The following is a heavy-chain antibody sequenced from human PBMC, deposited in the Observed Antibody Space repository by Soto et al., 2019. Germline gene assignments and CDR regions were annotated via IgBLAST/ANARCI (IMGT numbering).Heavy chain of an antibody. J-gene: IGHJ4*02. Sequence: SETLSLTCTVSGGSISSYYWSWIRQPPGKGLEWIGYIYYSGSTNYNPSLKSRVTISVDTSKNQFSLKLSSVTAADTAVYHCARLTSRGFFDYWGQGTLVTVSS. D-gene: IGHD2-21*02. V-gene: IGHV4-59*08. CDR1: GGSISSYY. CDR2: IYYSGST. CDR3: ARLTSRGFFDY.